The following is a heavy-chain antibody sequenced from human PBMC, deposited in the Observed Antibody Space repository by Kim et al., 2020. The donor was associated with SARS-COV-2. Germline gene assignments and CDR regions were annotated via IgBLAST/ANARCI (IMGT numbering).Heavy chain of an antibody. V-gene: IGHV3-23*01. Sequence: GGSLRLSCAASGFTFSNFVMAWVRQAPGKGLEWVSGITGSGDITDYAGSVKGRVTISRDNSENTLYLQMNSLRAEDTAVYYCAKKIPGRDPFDDWGQGTLVTVSS. D-gene: IGHD1-26*01. CDR3: AKKIPGRDPFDD. J-gene: IGHJ4*02. CDR1: GFTFSNFV. CDR2: ITGSGDIT.